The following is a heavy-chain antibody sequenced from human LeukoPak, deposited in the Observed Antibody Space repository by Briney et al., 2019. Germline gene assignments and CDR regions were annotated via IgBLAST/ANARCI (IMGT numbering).Heavy chain of an antibody. J-gene: IGHJ4*02. CDR1: GASISSSSYY. CDR2: IYYSGST. V-gene: IGHV4-39*01. CDR3: ARRSHSSSWFFDF. D-gene: IGHD6-13*01. Sequence: PSETLSLTCTVSGASISSSSYYWGWIRQPPGKGLEWIGGIYYSGSTYNNPSLKSRVTISVDTSRNQFSLKLSSVTAADTAVYCCARRSHSSSWFFDFWGQGTLVTVSS.